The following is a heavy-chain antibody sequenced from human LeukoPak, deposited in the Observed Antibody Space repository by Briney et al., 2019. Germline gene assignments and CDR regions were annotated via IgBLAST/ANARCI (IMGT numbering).Heavy chain of an antibody. CDR1: GGSISSGGYY. CDR2: IYYSGST. CDR3: ARDLYFDPL. D-gene: IGHD3-9*01. Sequence: SETLSLACTVSGGSISSGGYYWSWIRQHPGKGLEWIGYIYYSGSTNYNPSLKSRVTISVDTSKNQFSLKLSSVTAADTAVYYCARDLYFDPLWGQGTLVTVSS. J-gene: IGHJ4*02. V-gene: IGHV4-61*08.